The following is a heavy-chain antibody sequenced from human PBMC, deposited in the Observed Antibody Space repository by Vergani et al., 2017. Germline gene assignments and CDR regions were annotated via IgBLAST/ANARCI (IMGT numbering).Heavy chain of an antibody. J-gene: IGHJ6*03. CDR2: INHSGST. Sequence: QVQLQQWGAGLLKPSETLSLTCAVYGGSFSGYYWSWIRQPPGKGLEWIGEINHSGSTNYNPSLKSRVTISVDTSKNQFSLKLSSVTAADTAVYYCARGFQGFYYYYDMDVWGKGTTVTVSS. D-gene: IGHD2-15*01. V-gene: IGHV4-34*01. CDR1: GGSFSGYY. CDR3: ARGFQGFYYYYDMDV.